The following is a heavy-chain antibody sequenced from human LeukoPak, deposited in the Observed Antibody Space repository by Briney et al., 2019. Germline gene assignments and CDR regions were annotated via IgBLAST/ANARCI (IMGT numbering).Heavy chain of an antibody. CDR2: VFYSGST. D-gene: IGHD4-17*01. V-gene: IGHV4-59*01. Sequence: PSETLSLTCAVYGGSFSGYYWSWIRQPPGKGLEWIGYVFYSGSTNYNPSLKSRVTVSVDTSKDQFSLQLSSVTAADTAVYYCARARVGATVTFDYWGQGTLVTVSS. CDR1: GGSFSGYY. J-gene: IGHJ4*02. CDR3: ARARVGATVTFDY.